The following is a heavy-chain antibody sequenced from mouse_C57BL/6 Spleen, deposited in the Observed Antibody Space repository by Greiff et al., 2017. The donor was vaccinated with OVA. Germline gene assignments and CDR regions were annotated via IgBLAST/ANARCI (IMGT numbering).Heavy chain of an antibody. J-gene: IGHJ4*01. D-gene: IGHD2-5*01. V-gene: IGHV1-52*01. Sequence: QVQLKQPGAELVRPGSSVKLSCKASGYTFTSYWMHWVKQRPIQGLEWIGNIDPSDSETHYNQKFKDKATLTVDKSSSTAYMQLSSLTSEDSAVYYCAKEGNSNYRDYYAMDYWGQGTSVTVSS. CDR2: IDPSDSET. CDR3: AKEGNSNYRDYYAMDY. CDR1: GYTFTSYW.